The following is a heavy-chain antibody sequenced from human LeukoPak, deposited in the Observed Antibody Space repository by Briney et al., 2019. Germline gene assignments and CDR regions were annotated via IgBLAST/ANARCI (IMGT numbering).Heavy chain of an antibody. J-gene: IGHJ5*02. V-gene: IGHV3-23*01. Sequence: GGSLRLSCAASGFTFSIHGMNWVRQAPGKGLEWVSGISPSGDTTYYADSVKGRFTVSRDNSKNTLYLQMNSLRAEDTAVYYCARSHCSGGSCYPEDNWFDPWGQGTLVTVSS. D-gene: IGHD2-15*01. CDR3: ARSHCSGGSCYPEDNWFDP. CDR2: ISPSGDTT. CDR1: GFTFSIHG.